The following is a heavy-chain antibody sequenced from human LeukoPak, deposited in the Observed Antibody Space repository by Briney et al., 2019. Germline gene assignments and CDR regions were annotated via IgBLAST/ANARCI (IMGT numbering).Heavy chain of an antibody. V-gene: IGHV3-23*01. CDR3: AKDKKAGKPYFDY. CDR1: GFTFSSYA. Sequence: GGSLRLSCAASGFTFSSYAMSWVRQAPGKGLEWVSTISGSGGSTYYADSVKGRFTISRDTSKNTLYLQMNSLRAEDTAVYYCAKDKKAGKPYFDYWGQGTLVTVSS. J-gene: IGHJ4*02. CDR2: ISGSGGST.